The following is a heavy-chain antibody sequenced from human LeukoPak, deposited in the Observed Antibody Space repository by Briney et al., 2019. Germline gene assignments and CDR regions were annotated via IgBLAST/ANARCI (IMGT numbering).Heavy chain of an antibody. CDR1: GFTFSSYS. V-gene: IGHV3-30*18. J-gene: IGHJ4*02. D-gene: IGHD3-22*01. CDR3: AKAPWGLYDSSGYYYFH. CDR2: ISYGGSNK. Sequence: PGRSLRLSCAASGFTFSSYSMHWVRQAPGKGLEWVAVISYGGSNKYYADSVKGRFTISRDNSKNTLYLQMNSLRAEDTAVYYCAKAPWGLYDSSGYYYFHWGQGTLVTVSS.